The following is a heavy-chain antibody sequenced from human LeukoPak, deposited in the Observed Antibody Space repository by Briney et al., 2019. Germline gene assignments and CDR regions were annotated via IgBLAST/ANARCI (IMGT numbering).Heavy chain of an antibody. CDR2: SYYSGST. J-gene: IGHJ4*02. V-gene: IGHV4-39*01. Sequence: SETLSLTCTVSGGSISSSSYYWGWIRQPPGKGLEWIGSSYYSGSTYYNPSLKSRVTISLDTSKNQFSLKLSSVTAADTAVYYCARCGYYDFWSGYNPATFDYWGQGTLVTVSS. CDR3: ARCGYYDFWSGYNPATFDY. D-gene: IGHD3-3*01. CDR1: GGSISSSSYY.